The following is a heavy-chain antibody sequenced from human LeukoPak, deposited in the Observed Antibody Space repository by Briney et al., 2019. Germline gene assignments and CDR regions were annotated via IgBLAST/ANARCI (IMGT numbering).Heavy chain of an antibody. J-gene: IGHJ4*02. V-gene: IGHV3-23*01. Sequence: GGSLRLSCAASGFVFGTYAMSWVRPLPGKGPGWVATLSSGTYYAEPVKSRFTIYRDNPKNTSFVQMISLRADDTAIYDCARLLFVGSRPVACYSSGQGTLVTVSS. D-gene: IGHD2-2*01. CDR2: LSSGT. CDR3: ARLLFVGSRPVACYS. CDR1: GFVFGTYA.